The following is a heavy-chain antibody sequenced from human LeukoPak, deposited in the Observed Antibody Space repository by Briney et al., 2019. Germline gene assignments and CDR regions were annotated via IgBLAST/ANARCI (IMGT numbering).Heavy chain of an antibody. Sequence: GGSLTLPYAPCGFTFHSNGMRLVGQAPGQGLEWVSVISGSGGSTYYADSVKGRFTISRDNSKNTVYLQMNSLRAEDTALYSCPTDRIVTYWGQGTLVTVSS. D-gene: IGHD2-15*01. CDR1: GFTFHSNG. CDR3: PTDRIVTY. CDR2: ISGSGGST. V-gene: IGHV3-23*01. J-gene: IGHJ4*02.